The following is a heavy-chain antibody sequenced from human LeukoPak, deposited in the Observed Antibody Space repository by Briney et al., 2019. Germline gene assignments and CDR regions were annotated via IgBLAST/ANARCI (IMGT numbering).Heavy chain of an antibody. CDR1: DGSISNYY. CDR3: ARVGTVTSFDH. Sequence: PSETLSLTCTVSDGSISNYYWSWIRHPPGKGLEWIGHIYYSGSTNYNPSLKSRVTISVDTSNNQFSLKLSSVTTADTAVYYCARVGTVTSFDHWGQGTLVTVSS. V-gene: IGHV4-59*01. J-gene: IGHJ4*02. CDR2: IYYSGST. D-gene: IGHD4-17*01.